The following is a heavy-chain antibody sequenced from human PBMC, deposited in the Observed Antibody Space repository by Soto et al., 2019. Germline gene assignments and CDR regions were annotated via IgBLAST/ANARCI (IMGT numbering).Heavy chain of an antibody. Sequence: QVQLQESGPGLVRPSGTLSLTCAVSGDSINSNYCWTWVRQPPGKGLEWIAEIYYSGGTSYNPSLKSRVTISMDKSRNQFSLKLTSVTAPDTAIYYCARDTGWGLGYWGQGTLVTVSS. CDR1: GDSINSNYC. J-gene: IGHJ4*02. D-gene: IGHD6-19*01. CDR2: IYYSGGT. CDR3: ARDTGWGLGY. V-gene: IGHV4-4*02.